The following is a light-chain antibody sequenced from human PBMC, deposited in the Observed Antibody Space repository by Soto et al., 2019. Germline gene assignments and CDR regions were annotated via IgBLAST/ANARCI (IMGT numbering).Light chain of an antibody. CDR1: QSVESNY. Sequence: EIVLTQSPGTLSLSPGERATLSCRASQSVESNYLGWYQQRPGQAPRLLIYAASSRATGIPDRFRGGGSGTDFTLTISRLEPEDFAVYYCQLYYSGMFGQGTKVEIK. V-gene: IGKV3-20*01. J-gene: IGKJ1*01. CDR2: AAS. CDR3: QLYYSGM.